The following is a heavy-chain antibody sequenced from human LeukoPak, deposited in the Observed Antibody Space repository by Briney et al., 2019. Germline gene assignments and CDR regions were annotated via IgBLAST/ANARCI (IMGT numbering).Heavy chain of an antibody. V-gene: IGHV5-51*01. Sequence: GESLKISCKGSGYSFTAYWIAWVRQMPGKGLEYMGLIYPGDSDTRYSPSYQGQVTISADKSISTVYLQWSSLKASDTAMYYCARRNFNAVVAGRHFNYCGQGTLVTVSS. CDR1: GYSFTAYW. J-gene: IGHJ4*02. D-gene: IGHD6-19*01. CDR3: ARRNFNAVVAGRHFNY. CDR2: IYPGDSDT.